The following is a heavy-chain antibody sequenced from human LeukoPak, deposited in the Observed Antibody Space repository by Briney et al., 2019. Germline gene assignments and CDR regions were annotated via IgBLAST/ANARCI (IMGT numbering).Heavy chain of an antibody. V-gene: IGHV3-49*03. CDR3: TADIVVVVAASFDY. CDR2: IRSKAYGGTT. Sequence: GRSLRLSCTASGFTFGDYAMSWFRQAPGKGLEWVGFIRSKAYGGTTEYAASVKGRFTISRDDSKSIAYLQMNSLKTEDTAVYYCTADIVVVVAASFDYWGKGTLVTVSS. CDR1: GFTFGDYA. J-gene: IGHJ4*02. D-gene: IGHD2-15*01.